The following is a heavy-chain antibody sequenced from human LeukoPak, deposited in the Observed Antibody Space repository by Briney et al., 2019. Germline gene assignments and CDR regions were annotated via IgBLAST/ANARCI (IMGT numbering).Heavy chain of an antibody. CDR1: GYTFTEYY. CDR2: INPNSGDT. CDR3: ARGSALAAARHPFDY. J-gene: IGHJ4*02. Sequence: ASVKVSCKASGYTFTEYYIHWMRQAPGQGLEWMGWINPNSGDTKYAQTFQARVTMTRDTSISTAYMEVTGLGSEDTAVYYCARGSALAAARHPFDYWGQGTLATVSS. V-gene: IGHV1-2*02. D-gene: IGHD6-25*01.